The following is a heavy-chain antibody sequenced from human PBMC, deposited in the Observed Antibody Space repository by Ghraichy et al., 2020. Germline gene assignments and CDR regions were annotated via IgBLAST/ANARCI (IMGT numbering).Heavy chain of an antibody. CDR3: ATMRVHIVVVTAKFVAYGMDV. CDR2: FDPEDGET. Sequence: ASVKVSCKVSGYTLTELSMHWVRQAPGKGLEWMGGFDPEDGETIYAQKFQGRVTMTEDTSTDTAYMELSSLRSEDTAVYYCATMRVHIVVVTAKFVAYGMDVWGQGTTVTVSS. D-gene: IGHD2-21*02. V-gene: IGHV1-24*01. J-gene: IGHJ6*02. CDR1: GYTLTELS.